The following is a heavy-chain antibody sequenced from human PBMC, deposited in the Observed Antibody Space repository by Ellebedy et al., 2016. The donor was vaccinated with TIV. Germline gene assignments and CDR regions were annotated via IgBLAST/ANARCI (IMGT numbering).Heavy chain of an antibody. CDR2: INPSGGST. Sequence: AASVKVSCKASGYTLPNYYMHWVRQAPGQGIEWMGTINPSGGSTSYAQKFQGRVTMTRDTSTSTVYLELSSLTSEDTATYYCARFVGSTDYWGQGTLVTVSS. V-gene: IGHV1-46*01. D-gene: IGHD1-26*01. CDR3: ARFVGSTDY. J-gene: IGHJ4*02. CDR1: GYTLPNYY.